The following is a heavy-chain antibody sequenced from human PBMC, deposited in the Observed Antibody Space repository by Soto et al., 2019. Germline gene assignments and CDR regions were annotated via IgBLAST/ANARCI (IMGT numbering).Heavy chain of an antibody. V-gene: IGHV1-18*04. J-gene: IGHJ4*02. CDR1: GYTFSTHG. D-gene: IGHD1-1*01. CDR2: ISVYNDNT. Sequence: QVHLVQSGAEVRKPGASVKVSCKASGYTFSTHGISWVRQAPGRGLEWMGWISVYNDNTNYAQKFQGRVTMTTDRPTTTSYMELRSLRSDDTAIYYCVRVSWLLQPADYWGQGTLVTVSS. CDR3: VRVSWLLQPADY.